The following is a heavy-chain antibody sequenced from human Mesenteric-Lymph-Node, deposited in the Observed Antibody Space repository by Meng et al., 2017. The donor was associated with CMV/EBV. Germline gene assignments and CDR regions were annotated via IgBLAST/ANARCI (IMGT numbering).Heavy chain of an antibody. CDR3: ARAGDYRGYFYAMDV. CDR1: GESFSGYY. D-gene: IGHD4/OR15-4a*01. V-gene: IGHV4-34*01. Sequence: SETLSLTCAVYGESFSGYYWRWIRQPPGKGLEWIGEITHGGTTNYNPSLKSRVTISVDTSKNQLFLKLTSVTAADTAVYYCARAGDYRGYFYAMDVWDQGTSVTVSS. J-gene: IGHJ6*02. CDR2: ITHGGTT.